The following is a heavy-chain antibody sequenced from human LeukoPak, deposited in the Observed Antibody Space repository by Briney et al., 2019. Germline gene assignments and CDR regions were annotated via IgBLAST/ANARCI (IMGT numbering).Heavy chain of an antibody. CDR2: IYTSGST. CDR1: GGCLSSYY. CDR3: ARESGQWELLDY. D-gene: IGHD1-26*01. Sequence: SEPLSLPCSVSGGCLSSYYWSWLRQPAGKGLEWIGRIYTSGSTNYNPSLKSRVTMSVDMSKNQFSLKLSSVTAADTAVYYCARESGQWELLDYWGQGTLVTVSS. V-gene: IGHV4-4*07. J-gene: IGHJ4*02.